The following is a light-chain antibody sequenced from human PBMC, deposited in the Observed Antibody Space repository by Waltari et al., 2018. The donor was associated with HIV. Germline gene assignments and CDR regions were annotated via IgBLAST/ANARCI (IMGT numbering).Light chain of an antibody. CDR1: SSNIGAGYH. V-gene: IGLV1-40*01. J-gene: IGLJ2*01. CDR2: LNT. CDR3: QSFDNSLRAWGL. Sequence: QSVLMQPPSVSGAPGQRVTISCTGSSSNIGAGYHVHWYQQLPGAAPKLLPFLNTNRPSGVPDRFSGSKSGASASLAITGLQAEDEGDYYCQSFDNSLRAWGLFGGGTRLTVL.